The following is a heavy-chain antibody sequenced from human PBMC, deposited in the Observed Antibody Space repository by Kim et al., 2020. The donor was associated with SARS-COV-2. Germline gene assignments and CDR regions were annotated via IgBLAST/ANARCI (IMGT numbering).Heavy chain of an antibody. CDR3: ARRGYCSSSTCFDY. J-gene: IGHJ4*02. Sequence: YADSVQGRLTISRGISKNTLFLHMTSLRADDAAVYYCARRGYCSSSTCFDYWGQGALLTVSS. D-gene: IGHD2-2*01. V-gene: IGHV3-53*01.